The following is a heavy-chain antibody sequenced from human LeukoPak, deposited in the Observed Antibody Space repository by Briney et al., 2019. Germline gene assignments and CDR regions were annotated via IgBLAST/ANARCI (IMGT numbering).Heavy chain of an antibody. V-gene: IGHV4-30-2*01. CDR3: ARGTQSEYFQH. CDR2: IYHSGST. D-gene: IGHD3-10*01. CDR1: GGSISSGGYS. Sequence: SQTLSLTCAVSGGSISSGGYSWSWIRQPPGKGLEWIGYIYHSGSTYYNPSLKSRVTISVDRSKNQFSLKLSSVTAADTAVYYCARGTQSEYFQHWGQDTLVTVSS. J-gene: IGHJ1*01.